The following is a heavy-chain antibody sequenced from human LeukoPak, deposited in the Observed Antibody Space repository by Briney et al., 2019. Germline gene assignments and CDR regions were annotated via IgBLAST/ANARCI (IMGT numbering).Heavy chain of an antibody. CDR1: GYSFTSYY. J-gene: IGHJ6*02. D-gene: IGHD3-10*01. Sequence: GASVKVSCKASGYSFTSYYMHWERQAPGQGLECMGGVNPSSGTRSYAQGFRVRVTMTRDTSRSAVYMELTSLRCEDTAVYYCARWGGGLQWFGDLNYNYYGMDVWGQGTTVTVSS. V-gene: IGHV1-46*01. CDR3: ARWGGGLQWFGDLNYNYYGMDV. CDR2: VNPSSGTR.